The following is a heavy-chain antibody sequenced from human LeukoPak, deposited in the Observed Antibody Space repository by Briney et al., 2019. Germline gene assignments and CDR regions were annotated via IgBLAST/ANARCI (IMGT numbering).Heavy chain of an antibody. CDR1: GDSVSINSAA. J-gene: IGHJ5*02. CDR3: ARGSADSSSWYIGYNWFDH. CDR2: TYYRSKWYN. D-gene: IGHD6-13*01. V-gene: IGHV6-1*01. Sequence: SQTLSLTCAISGDSVSINSAAWNWIRQSPSRGLEWLGSTYYRSKWYNDYAVSVKSRITINPDTSKNQFSLQLNSVTPEDTAVYYCARGSADSSSWYIGYNWFDHWGQGTLVTVSS.